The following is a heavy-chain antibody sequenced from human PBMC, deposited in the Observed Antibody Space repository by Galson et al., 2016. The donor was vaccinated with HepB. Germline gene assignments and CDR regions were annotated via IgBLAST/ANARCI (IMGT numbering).Heavy chain of an antibody. CDR1: GFTFRTYA. D-gene: IGHD4-23*01. CDR2: ISYDGSNK. V-gene: IGHV3-30*04. CDR3: ASWDPPIYGGNYPFVDY. Sequence: SLRLSCAASGFTFRTYAMHWVRQAPGKGPEWVAVISYDGSNKYYADSVKGRFTISRDNSKNTLSLQMNSLRGEDTAVYYCASWDPPIYGGNYPFVDYWGQGTLVTVSS. J-gene: IGHJ4*02.